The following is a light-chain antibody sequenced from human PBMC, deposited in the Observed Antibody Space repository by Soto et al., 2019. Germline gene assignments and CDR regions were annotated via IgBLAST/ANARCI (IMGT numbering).Light chain of an antibody. CDR1: HSISNW. J-gene: IGKJ1*01. CDR3: QQYNTYSRT. V-gene: IGKV1-5*03. CDR2: KAS. Sequence: DIQMTQSPSTLSASVGDRVTITCRASHSISNWLAWYQQKPGKAPKLLIYKASTLESGVPSRFSGSGSGTEFTLTISSLQPDDFATYYCQQYNTYSRTFGQGTKVDI.